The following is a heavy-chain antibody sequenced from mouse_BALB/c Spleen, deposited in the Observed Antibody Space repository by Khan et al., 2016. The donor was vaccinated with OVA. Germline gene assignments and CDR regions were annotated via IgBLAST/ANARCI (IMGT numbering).Heavy chain of an antibody. CDR2: INSDGYYT. Sequence: EVKLLESGGDLMKPGGSLKLSCAASGFTFSAYGMSWVRQTPDKRLEWVATINSDGYYTYYPDSVQGRFTISRNNAKNTLSLQRSSRKSEDTAMYYCASHLTGSFAYWGQGTLVTVSA. CDR1: GFTFSAYG. CDR3: ASHLTGSFAY. J-gene: IGHJ3*01. V-gene: IGHV5-6*01. D-gene: IGHD4-1*01.